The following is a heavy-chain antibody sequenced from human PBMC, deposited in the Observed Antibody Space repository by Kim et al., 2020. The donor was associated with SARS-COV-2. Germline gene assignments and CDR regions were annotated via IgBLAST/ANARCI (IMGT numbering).Heavy chain of an antibody. D-gene: IGHD3-10*01. CDR3: ARGYGSGSPYGMDV. J-gene: IGHJ6*02. Sequence: TPALQSRVTISVGRSKNQFSLRRGSVTAADTAVYYCARGYGSGSPYGMDVWGQGTTVTVSS. V-gene: IGHV4-30-2*01.